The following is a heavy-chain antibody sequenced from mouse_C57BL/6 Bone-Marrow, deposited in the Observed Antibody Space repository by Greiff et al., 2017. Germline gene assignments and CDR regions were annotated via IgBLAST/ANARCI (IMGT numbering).Heavy chain of an antibody. CDR2: IDPSDSET. CDR1: GYTFTSYW. D-gene: IGHD1-1*01. V-gene: IGHV1-52*01. J-gene: IGHJ4*01. Sequence: VQLQQPGAELVRPGSSVKLSCKASGYTFTSYWMHWVKQRPIQGLEWIGNIDPSDSETHYNQKFKDKATLTVDKSSSTAYMQLSSLTSEDSAVYYCARRGYSSSYDAMDYWGQGTSVTVSS. CDR3: ARRGYSSSYDAMDY.